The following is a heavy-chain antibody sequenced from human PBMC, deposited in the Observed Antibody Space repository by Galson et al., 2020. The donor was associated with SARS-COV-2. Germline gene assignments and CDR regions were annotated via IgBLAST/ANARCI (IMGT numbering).Heavy chain of an antibody. Sequence: GGSLRLSCAASGFTFSSYGMHWVRQAPGKGLEWVAVISYDGSNKYYADSVKGRFTISRDNSKNTLYLQMNSLRAEDTAVYYCAKPGSGSYRDAFDIWGQGTMVTVSS. J-gene: IGHJ3*02. D-gene: IGHD3-10*01. CDR1: GFTFSSYG. V-gene: IGHV3-30*18. CDR3: AKPGSGSYRDAFDI. CDR2: ISYDGSNK.